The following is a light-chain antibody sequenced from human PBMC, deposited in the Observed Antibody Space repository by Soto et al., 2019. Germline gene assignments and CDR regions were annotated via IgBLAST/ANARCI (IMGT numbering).Light chain of an antibody. CDR3: QQYGNSPLT. Sequence: PGERATLSCTASQSVAGNFLAWYQQRPGQAPRLLISAASSRATAIPDRFSGSGSGTEFTLTISRLEPDDSAVYFCQQYGNSPLTFGPGTKLNIE. CDR2: AAS. V-gene: IGKV3-20*01. CDR1: QSVAGNF. J-gene: IGKJ3*01.